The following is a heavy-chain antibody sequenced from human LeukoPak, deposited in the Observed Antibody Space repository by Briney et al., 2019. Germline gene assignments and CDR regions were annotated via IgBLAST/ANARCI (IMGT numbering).Heavy chain of an antibody. J-gene: IGHJ3*02. CDR3: ARHQGGSGSPGAFDI. D-gene: IGHD3-10*01. CDR1: GVSISTYY. Sequence: SETLSLTCAISGVSISTYYWSWVRQPPGKGLEWIGHIFYSGSTTYNPFLKSRITISVDTSKNQFSLKLSPVTAADTAVYYCARHQGGSGSPGAFDIWGQGTMVTVSS. V-gene: IGHV4-59*08. CDR2: IFYSGST.